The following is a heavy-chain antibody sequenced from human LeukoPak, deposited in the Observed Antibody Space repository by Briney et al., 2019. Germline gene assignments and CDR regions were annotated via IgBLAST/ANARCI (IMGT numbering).Heavy chain of an antibody. D-gene: IGHD1-14*01. CDR1: GFTFDDYT. V-gene: IGHV3-43*01. Sequence: GGSLRLSCAASGFTFDDYTMHWVRQAPGKGLEWVSLISWDGGSTYYADSVKGRFTTSRDNSKNSLYLQMNSLRTEDTALYYCATGSYYYMDVWGKGTTVTISS. J-gene: IGHJ6*03. CDR2: ISWDGGST. CDR3: ATGSYYYMDV.